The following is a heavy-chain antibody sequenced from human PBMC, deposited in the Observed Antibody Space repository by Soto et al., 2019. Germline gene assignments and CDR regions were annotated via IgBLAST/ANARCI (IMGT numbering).Heavy chain of an antibody. CDR2: INASFGTT. V-gene: IGHV1-3*01. CDR1: GYTFTSYA. J-gene: IGHJ3*02. CDR3: ASSPGDSSGYLDAFDI. D-gene: IGHD3-22*01. Sequence: ASVKVSCKASGYTFTSYAMHWVRQAPGQRLEWMGWINASFGTTKYAQKFRGRVTITAYESTSTAYMELSSLRSEDTAVYYCASSPGDSSGYLDAFDIWGQGTMVTVSS.